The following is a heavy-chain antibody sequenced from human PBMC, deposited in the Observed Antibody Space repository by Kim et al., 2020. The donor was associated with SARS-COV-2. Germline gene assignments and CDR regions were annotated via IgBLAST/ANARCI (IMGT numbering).Heavy chain of an antibody. D-gene: IGHD5-18*01. CDR1: GFTFSSYA. J-gene: IGHJ4*02. Sequence: GGSLRLSCSASGFTFSSYAMHWVRQAPGKGLEYVSSISSNGGSTYYAESVKGRFTISRDNSKNTLYLQMSSLRAEDTAVYYCVKESSYGYNRLDYWGQGTLVTVSS. CDR3: VKESSYGYNRLDY. CDR2: ISSNGGST. V-gene: IGHV3-64D*09.